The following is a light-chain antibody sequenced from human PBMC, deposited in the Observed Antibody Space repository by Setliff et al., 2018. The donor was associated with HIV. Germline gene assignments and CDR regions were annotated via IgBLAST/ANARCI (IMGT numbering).Light chain of an antibody. J-gene: IGLJ1*01. CDR2: EVN. Sequence: QSVLTQPASVSGSPGQSITISCTGNSSDVGTHNLVSWYQQHSGKAPKLIIYEVNKRPSGISDRFSGSRSGKTASLTISGLQAVDEADYHCCSYARTSPYVFGSGTKVTVL. CDR3: CSYARTSPYV. V-gene: IGLV2-23*02. CDR1: SSDVGTHNL.